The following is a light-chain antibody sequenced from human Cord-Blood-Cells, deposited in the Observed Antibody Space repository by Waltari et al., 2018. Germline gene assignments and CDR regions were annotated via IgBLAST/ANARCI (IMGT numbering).Light chain of an antibody. CDR3: SSYTSSSNVV. V-gene: IGLV2-14*01. J-gene: IGLJ2*01. Sequence: QSALTQPASVSGSPGQSITISCTGTSSAVGGYNYVSWYQQHPGKAPKLMIYDVSNRPSGVSNRFSGSKYGNTASLTISGLQAEDEADYYCSSYTSSSNVVFGGGTKLTVL. CDR1: SSAVGGYNY. CDR2: DVS.